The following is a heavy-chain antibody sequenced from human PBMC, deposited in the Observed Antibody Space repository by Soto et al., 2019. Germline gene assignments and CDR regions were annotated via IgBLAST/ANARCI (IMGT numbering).Heavy chain of an antibody. V-gene: IGHV4-31*01. Sequence: QVQLQESGPGLVKPSQTLSLTCTVSGGSXXXXXXXXXXIXXXPGKGLEWIGYMHYSGRTYNNPALRXXVVXXXXXXKXXXXXXXXXXXXXXTAEYFCVRXXYVTSGYSNWFDSWGQGTLVTVSS. CDR3: VRXXYVTSGYSNWFDS. CDR2: MHYSGRT. J-gene: IGHJ5*01. D-gene: IGHD3-22*01. CDR1: GGSXXXXXXX.